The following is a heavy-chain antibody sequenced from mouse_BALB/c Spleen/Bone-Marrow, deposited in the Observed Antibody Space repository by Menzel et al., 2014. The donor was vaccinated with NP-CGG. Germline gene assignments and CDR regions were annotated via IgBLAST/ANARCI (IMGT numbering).Heavy chain of an antibody. J-gene: IGHJ3*01. Sequence: EVQVVESGTVLARPGASVKMSRKASGYTFTSYWMHWVKQRPGQGLEWIGAIYPGNSDTSYNQKFKGKAKLTAVTSTSTAYMELSSLTNEDSAVYFCARGGGGSFVEFAYWGQGTLVTVSA. CDR1: GYTFTSYW. V-gene: IGHV1-5*01. CDR3: ARGGGGSFVEFAY. D-gene: IGHD1-1*02. CDR2: IYPGNSDT.